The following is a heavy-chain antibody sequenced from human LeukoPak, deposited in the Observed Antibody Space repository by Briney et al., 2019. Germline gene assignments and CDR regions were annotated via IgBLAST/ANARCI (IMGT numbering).Heavy chain of an antibody. CDR2: IYYSGST. CDR1: GGSISIRNYY. CDR3: ARSSNREAYYDFWSGYYSTVDAFDI. Sequence: SETLSLTCTVSGGSISIRNYYWAWIRQPPGKGLDWIGSIYYSGSTNYNPSLKSRVTISVDTSKNQFSLKLSSVTAADTAVYYCARSSNREAYYDFWSGYYSTVDAFDIWGQGTMVTVSS. J-gene: IGHJ3*02. D-gene: IGHD3-3*01. V-gene: IGHV4-39*07.